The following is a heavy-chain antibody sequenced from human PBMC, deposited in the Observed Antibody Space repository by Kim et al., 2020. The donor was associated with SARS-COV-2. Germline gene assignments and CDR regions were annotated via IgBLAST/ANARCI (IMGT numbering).Heavy chain of an antibody. CDR3: ARAPDFLNAFDI. D-gene: IGHD3-3*01. Sequence: SYAQKCQGRFTMTRDTSTSTVYMELSSLRSEDTAVYYCARAPDFLNAFDIWGQGTMVTVSS. J-gene: IGHJ3*02. V-gene: IGHV1-46*01.